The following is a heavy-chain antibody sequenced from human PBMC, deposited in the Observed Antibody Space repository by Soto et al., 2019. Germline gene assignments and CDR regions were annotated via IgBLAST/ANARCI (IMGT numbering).Heavy chain of an antibody. D-gene: IGHD3-3*01. CDR3: AHRVLRTVFGLVTTTAIYFDF. Sequence: QITLNESGPTQVKPRQTLTLTCTFSGFSLTTSGVGVGWIRQSPGKAPERLALLYWDVDKRYSPSLKSRLTITKDTSKNQVVLTMADLDPAETATYYCAHRVLRTVFGLVTTTAIYFDFWGQGTPVAVSS. CDR1: GFSLTTSGVG. J-gene: IGHJ4*02. CDR2: LYWDVDK. V-gene: IGHV2-5*02.